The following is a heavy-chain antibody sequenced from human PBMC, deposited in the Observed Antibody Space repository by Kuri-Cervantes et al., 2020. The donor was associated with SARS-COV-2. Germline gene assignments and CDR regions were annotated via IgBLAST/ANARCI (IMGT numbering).Heavy chain of an antibody. CDR1: GFDISDSA. CDR3: AKARYYS. Sequence: GESLKISCAASGFDISDSAIHWVRQAPGKGLEWVSAISGSGGSTYYADSVKGRFTISRDNSKNTLYLQMNSLRAEDTAVYYCAKARYYSWGQGTTVTVSS. CDR2: ISGSGGST. D-gene: IGHD3-10*01. J-gene: IGHJ6*02. V-gene: IGHV3-23*01.